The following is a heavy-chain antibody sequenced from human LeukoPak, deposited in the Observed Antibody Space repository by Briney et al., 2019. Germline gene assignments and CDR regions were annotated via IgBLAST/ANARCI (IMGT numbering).Heavy chain of an antibody. J-gene: IGHJ4*02. V-gene: IGHV4-34*01. CDR3: ARDPGLGAGSYYGY. D-gene: IGHD1-26*01. CDR2: INHSGST. Sequence: SETLSLTCAVYGGSFSGYYWSWIRQPPGKGLEWIGEINHSGSTNYNPSLKSRVTIPVDKSKNQFSLKLSSVTAADTAVYYCARDPGLGAGSYYGYWGQGTLVTVSS. CDR1: GGSFSGYY.